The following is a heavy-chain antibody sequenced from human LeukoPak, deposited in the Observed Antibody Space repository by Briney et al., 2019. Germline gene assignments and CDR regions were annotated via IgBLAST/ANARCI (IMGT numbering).Heavy chain of an antibody. CDR2: VYYSGTT. D-gene: IGHD6-19*01. V-gene: IGHV4-39*02. CDR1: GDSISLSFYY. CDR3: ARSVSGWPRGYYYYYYYMDV. J-gene: IGHJ6*03. Sequence: SETLSLTCSVSGDSISLSFYYWGWIRQPPGKALEWIGSVYYSGTTSYNPSLKSRVTISVDMSKNHFSLRLRSVTAADTAVYYCARSVSGWPRGYYYYYYYMDVWGKGTTVTISS.